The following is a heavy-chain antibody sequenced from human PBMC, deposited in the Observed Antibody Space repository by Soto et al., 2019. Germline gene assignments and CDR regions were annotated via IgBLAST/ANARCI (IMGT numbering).Heavy chain of an antibody. CDR2: IYSGGST. CDR1: GFTVSSNY. CDR3: VREKYSGYGDDAFDI. J-gene: IGHJ3*02. V-gene: IGHV3-53*01. D-gene: IGHD5-12*01. Sequence: EVQLVESGGGLIQPGGSLRLSCAASGFTVSSNYMSWVRQAPGKGLEWVSVIYSGGSTYYADSVKGRFTISRDNSKNTLYLQMNSLRAEDTAVYYCVREKYSGYGDDAFDIWGQGTMVTVSS.